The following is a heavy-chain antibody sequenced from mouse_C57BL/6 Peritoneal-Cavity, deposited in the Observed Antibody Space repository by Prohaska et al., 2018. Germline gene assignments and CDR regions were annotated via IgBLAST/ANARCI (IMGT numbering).Heavy chain of an antibody. Sequence: EVKLLQSGGGLVQPGGSLKLSCAASGIDFSRYWMSWVRRAPGKGLEWIGEINPDSSTINYAPSLKDKFIISRDNAKNTLYLQMRKVRSEEKVHNYCERRDGSPFYYARDCMSQGYLGTVSS. J-gene: IGHJ4*01. D-gene: IGHD1-1*01. V-gene: IGHV4-1*01. CDR3: ERRDGSPFYYARDC. CDR1: GIDFSRYW. CDR2: INPDSSTI.